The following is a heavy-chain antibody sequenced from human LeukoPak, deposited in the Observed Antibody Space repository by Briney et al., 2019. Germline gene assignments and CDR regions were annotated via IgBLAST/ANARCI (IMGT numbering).Heavy chain of an antibody. CDR2: IIPIFGTA. V-gene: IGHV1-69*05. D-gene: IGHD2-15*01. CDR3: ASESDCSGGSCYGY. J-gene: IGHJ4*02. Sequence: SVKLSCKGSGGTFSSYAISWVRQAPGQGIEWMGGIIPIFGTANYAQKFQGRVTITTDESTSTAYMELTSLRSEATAVYYWASESDCSGGSCYGYWGQGTLVTVCS. CDR1: GGTFSSYA.